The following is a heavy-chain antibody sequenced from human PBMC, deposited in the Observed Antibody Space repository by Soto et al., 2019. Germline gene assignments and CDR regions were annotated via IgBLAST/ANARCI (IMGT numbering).Heavy chain of an antibody. CDR3: ATFGSVTVTGTAFDV. CDR1: GGSMSAYY. Sequence: QVQLQESGPGLVKPSETLSLTCTVSGGSMSAYYWNWMRQPPGKGLEWVGYIYDSGNTNFNPALSPPLNSRGTISIDTSKKQASLRLSSVTAADTAVYYCATFGSVTVTGTAFDVWGQGTMVTVSS. CDR2: IYDSGNT. V-gene: IGHV4-59*01. D-gene: IGHD6-19*01. J-gene: IGHJ3*01.